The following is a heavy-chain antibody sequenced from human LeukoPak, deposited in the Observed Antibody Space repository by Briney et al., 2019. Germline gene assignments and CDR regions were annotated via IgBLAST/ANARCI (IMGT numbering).Heavy chain of an antibody. D-gene: IGHD4-23*01. CDR3: TRVDYGGAPRRNY. V-gene: IGHV3-49*03. Sequence: HPGGSQRLSCTASGFTIGDYALSWFRQAPGKGLEWVSLIRSKTYGGTTQYAASVKGRFNISRDDSKSIAYLQMNSLKIEDTAAYYCTRVDYGGAPRRNYWGQGTLVTVSS. CDR1: GFTIGDYA. CDR2: IRSKTYGGTT. J-gene: IGHJ4*02.